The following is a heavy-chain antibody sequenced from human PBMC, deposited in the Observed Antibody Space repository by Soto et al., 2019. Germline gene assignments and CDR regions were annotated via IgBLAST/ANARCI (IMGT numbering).Heavy chain of an antibody. CDR2: ISYDGSNK. D-gene: IGHD2-2*01. CDR3: AREVVPAAIYYYYYGMDV. Sequence: QVQLVESGGGVVQPGRSLRLSCAASGFTFSSYAMHWVRQAPGKGLEWVAVISYDGSNKYYADYVKGRFTISRDNSKNTLYLQMNSLRAEDTAVYYCAREVVPAAIYYYYYGMDVWGQGTTVTVSS. V-gene: IGHV3-30-3*01. J-gene: IGHJ6*02. CDR1: GFTFSSYA.